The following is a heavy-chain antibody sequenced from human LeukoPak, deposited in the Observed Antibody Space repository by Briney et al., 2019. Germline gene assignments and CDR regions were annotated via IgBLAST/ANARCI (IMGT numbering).Heavy chain of an antibody. J-gene: IGHJ3*02. D-gene: IGHD6-6*01. CDR1: GFTFSSYS. CDR3: AKEVGSLEFRYSSSPDAFDI. Sequence: GGSLRLSCAASGFTFSSYSMNWVRQAPGKGLEWVSSISSSSSYIYYADSVKGRFTISRDNAKNSLYLQMNSLRAEDTAVYYCAKEVGSLEFRYSSSPDAFDIWGQGTMVTVSS. V-gene: IGHV3-21*01. CDR2: ISSSSSYI.